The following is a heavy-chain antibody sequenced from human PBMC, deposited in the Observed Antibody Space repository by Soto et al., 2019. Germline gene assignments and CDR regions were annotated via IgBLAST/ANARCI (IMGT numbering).Heavy chain of an antibody. CDR2: INPNSGGT. Sequence: ASVKVSCKASGYTFTGYYMHWVRQAPGQGLEWMGWINPNSGGTNYAQKFQGWVTMTRDTSISTAYMELSRLGSDDTAVYYCARGGPDIVVVVATEGADDAFDIWGQGTMVTVSS. J-gene: IGHJ3*02. CDR1: GYTFTGYY. D-gene: IGHD2-15*01. CDR3: ARGGPDIVVVVATEGADDAFDI. V-gene: IGHV1-2*04.